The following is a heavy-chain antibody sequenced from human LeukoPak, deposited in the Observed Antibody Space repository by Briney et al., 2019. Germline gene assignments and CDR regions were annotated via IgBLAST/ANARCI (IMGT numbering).Heavy chain of an antibody. J-gene: IGHJ5*02. V-gene: IGHV4-59*01. CDR2: IYYSGST. Sequence: SETLSLTCTVSGGSISSYCWSWIRPPPGKGLEWIGYIYYSGSTNYNPSLKSRVTISVDTSKNQFSLKLSSVTAADTAVYYCARGRYCSSTSCSSIDPWGQGTLVTVSS. D-gene: IGHD2-2*01. CDR3: ARGRYCSSTSCSSIDP. CDR1: GGSISSYC.